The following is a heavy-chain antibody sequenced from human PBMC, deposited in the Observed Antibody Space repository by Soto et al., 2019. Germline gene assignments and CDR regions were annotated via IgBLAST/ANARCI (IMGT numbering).Heavy chain of an antibody. CDR1: GYTFTSYD. CDR3: ARRRKWPKRYYYGMGV. D-gene: IGHD5-12*01. CDR2: MNPNSGNT. V-gene: IGHV1-8*01. Sequence: QVQLVHSGAEVKKPGASVKVSCKASGYTFTSYDINWVRQATGQGLEWMGWMNPNSGNTGYAQKFQGRVTMTRNTSISTAYMELSSLRSEDTAVYYCARRRKWPKRYYYGMGVWGQGTTVTVSS. J-gene: IGHJ6*02.